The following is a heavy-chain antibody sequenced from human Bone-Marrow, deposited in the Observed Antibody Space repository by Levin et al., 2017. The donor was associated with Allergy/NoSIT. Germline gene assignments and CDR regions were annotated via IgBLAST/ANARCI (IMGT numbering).Heavy chain of an antibody. D-gene: IGHD3-22*01. CDR1: GFSFSSHG. V-gene: IGHV3-30*18. CDR3: AKDPRVEGDYNRGWGWFDP. CDR2: ISYDGSNQ. Sequence: GGSLRLSCAASGFSFSSHGIHWVRQAPGQGLEWVAVISYDGSNQYYTDSVKGRFTISRDNSMNTLYLQMNSLRAEDTAMYYCAKDPRVEGDYNRGWGWFDPWGQGTLVTVSS. J-gene: IGHJ5*02.